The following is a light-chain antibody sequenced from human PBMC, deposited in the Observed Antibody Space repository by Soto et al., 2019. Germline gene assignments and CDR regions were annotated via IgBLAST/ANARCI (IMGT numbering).Light chain of an antibody. CDR2: GAS. CDR1: QSVSSSY. Sequence: EIVLTQSPGTLSLSPGERATLSCRASQSVSSSYLAWYQQKPGQAPRLLIYGASSRATGIPDRFSGSGSGTDFTLTISRLEPEDFAVYYCQQYGSSPGRFGQGTRLEIK. J-gene: IGKJ5*01. CDR3: QQYGSSPGR. V-gene: IGKV3-20*01.